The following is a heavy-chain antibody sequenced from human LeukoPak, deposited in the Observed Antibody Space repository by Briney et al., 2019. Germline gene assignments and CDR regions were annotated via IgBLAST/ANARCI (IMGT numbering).Heavy chain of an antibody. CDR2: IKFDGSEK. J-gene: IGHJ4*02. CDR1: GFTFSTYW. D-gene: IGHD2-21*01. Sequence: GGSLRLSCAASGFTFSTYWMNWVRQAPGKGLEWVANIKFDGSEKYYVDSVKGRFTISRDNTKNSLYLQMNSLRAEDTAMYYCTRGGDNFDYWGQGTLVTVSS. CDR3: TRGGDNFDY. V-gene: IGHV3-7*01.